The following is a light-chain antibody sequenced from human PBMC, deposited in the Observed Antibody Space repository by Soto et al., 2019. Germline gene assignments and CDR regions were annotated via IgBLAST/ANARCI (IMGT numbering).Light chain of an antibody. CDR3: TSWTTSTTMI. Sequence: QSALTQPAFVSGSPGQSITISCTGPSSDIGAYNFVSWYQQHPGKAPKLMLYDVNIRPSGVSNRFSGSKSGNTASLTISGLQAADEADYYCTSWTTSTTMIFGGGTKVTVL. CDR1: SSDIGAYNF. J-gene: IGLJ2*01. CDR2: DVN. V-gene: IGLV2-14*03.